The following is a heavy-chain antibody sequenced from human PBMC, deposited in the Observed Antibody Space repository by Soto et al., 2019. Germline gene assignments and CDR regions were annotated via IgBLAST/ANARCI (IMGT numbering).Heavy chain of an antibody. CDR3: ARETYRGFYFDY. V-gene: IGHV3-23*01. CDR1: GFSFRSYA. D-gene: IGHD4-4*01. CDR2: ISAGGDGT. Sequence: GGSLRLSCAASGFSFRSYAMGWVRQAPGKGLNWVSSISAGGDGTYYADSVKGRFTISRDNSKNTMYLQMTSLRADDTAVYYCARETYRGFYFDYWGQGTLVTVSS. J-gene: IGHJ4*02.